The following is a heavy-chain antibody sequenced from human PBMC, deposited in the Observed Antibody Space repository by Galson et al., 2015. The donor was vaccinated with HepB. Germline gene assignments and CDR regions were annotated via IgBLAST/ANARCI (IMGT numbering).Heavy chain of an antibody. CDR1: GGSVSDSSFF. Sequence: DTLSLTCTVSGGSVSDSSFFWGWIRQPPGKGLEWIGSIYYTGSTYYNPSLKSRVTISVDTSKNQFSLKVNSVTAADTAVYYCARDQRGYFSGSGNRNWFDPWGQGTLVTVSS. CDR2: IYYTGST. CDR3: ARDQRGYFSGSGNRNWFDP. D-gene: IGHD3-10*01. J-gene: IGHJ5*02. V-gene: IGHV4-39*07.